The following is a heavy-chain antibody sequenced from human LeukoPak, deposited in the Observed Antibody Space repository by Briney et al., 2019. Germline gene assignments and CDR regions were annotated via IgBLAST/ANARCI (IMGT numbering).Heavy chain of an antibody. CDR3: ARQRHYYDSSGETWFDP. D-gene: IGHD3-22*01. J-gene: IGHJ5*02. V-gene: IGHV5-51*01. CDR1: GYNFITYW. CDR2: IYPGDSDT. Sequence: GESLKISCKGSGYNFITYWIGWVRQMPGKGLEWMGIIYPGDSDTRYSPSFQGQVTISADKSISTAYLQWSSLKASDTAMYYCARQRHYYDSSGETWFDPWGQGTLVTVSS.